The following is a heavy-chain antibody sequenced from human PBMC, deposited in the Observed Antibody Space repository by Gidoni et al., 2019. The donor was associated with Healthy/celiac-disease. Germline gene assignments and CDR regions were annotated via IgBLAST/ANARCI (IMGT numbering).Heavy chain of an antibody. J-gene: IGHJ6*02. D-gene: IGHD6-6*01. CDR2: ISSSSSYI. V-gene: IGHV3-21*06. CDR3: ARDSGIAARPGYYYYYGMDV. Sequence: VQLVESGGGLVKPGGSLRLFWAASGFHFSCYTMTWVRQAPGKGLEWVSSISSSSSYIYYADSVKGRFTISRDNAKNSLYLQMNSLRAEDTAVYYCARDSGIAARPGYYYYYGMDVWGQGTTVTVSS. CDR1: GFHFSCYT.